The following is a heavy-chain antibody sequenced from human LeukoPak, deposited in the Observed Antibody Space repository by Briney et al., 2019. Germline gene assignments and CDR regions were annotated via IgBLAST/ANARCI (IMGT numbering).Heavy chain of an antibody. V-gene: IGHV1-18*01. J-gene: IGHJ6*02. CDR2: ISAYNGNT. CDR3: ARDKGYSSGWRHYYSYGMDV. CDR1: GYTFTSYG. Sequence: ASVKVSCKASGYTFTSYGISGVRQAPGQGLEWMGWISAYNGNTNYAQKFQGRVTMTTDTSTSTAYMELRSLRSDDTAVYYCARDKGYSSGWRHYYSYGMDVWGQGSSVTVSS. D-gene: IGHD6-19*01.